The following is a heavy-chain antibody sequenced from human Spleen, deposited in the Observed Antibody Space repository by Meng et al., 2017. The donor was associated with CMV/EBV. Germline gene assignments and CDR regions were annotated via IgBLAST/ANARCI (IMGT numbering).Heavy chain of an antibody. J-gene: IGHJ6*02. CDR1: GGLSRTSV. Sequence: SVKVSCRVSGGLSRTSVISWGRQAPGQGLEWMGGVIPMVGRTNYGQKFQGRVTITADKSATTAHMELHSLRSEDTAVYYCAISRVLSTSTSRPPTYGMDVWGQGTTVTVSS. D-gene: IGHD2/OR15-2a*01. CDR3: AISRVLSTSTSRPPTYGMDV. V-gene: IGHV1-69*10. CDR2: VIPMVGRT.